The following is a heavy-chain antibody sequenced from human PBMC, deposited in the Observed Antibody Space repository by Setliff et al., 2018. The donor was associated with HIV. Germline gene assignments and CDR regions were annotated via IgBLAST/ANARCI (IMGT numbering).Heavy chain of an antibody. J-gene: IGHJ3*02. D-gene: IGHD1-20*01. V-gene: IGHV1-18*01. Sequence: ASVKVSCQASGYSFSSYGIGWVRLAPGQGLEWMGWMSTDNGNTNYAQKVQGRVTMTTDTGTRTAYMELRSLRSDDTAMYYCARMRGGHNIREGAFDIWGQGTMVTVSS. CDR2: MSTDNGNT. CDR3: ARMRGGHNIREGAFDI. CDR1: GYSFSSYG.